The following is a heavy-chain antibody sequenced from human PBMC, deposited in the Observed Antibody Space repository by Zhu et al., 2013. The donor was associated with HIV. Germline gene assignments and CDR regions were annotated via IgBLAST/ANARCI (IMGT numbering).Heavy chain of an antibody. Sequence: QVQLQESGPGLLKPSQTLSLICTVSGGSISTGDYYWSWIRQPPGKGLEWIGYIFYSGSTHYNPSLQTRVTMSVDTSKNQFSLTVNSVTAADTAMYFCARETKRLTVFGVVTLFDLWGQGSLVTVSS. CDR3: ARETKRLTVFGVVTLFDL. J-gene: IGHJ4*02. D-gene: IGHD3-3*01. V-gene: IGHV4-30-4*01. CDR2: IFYSGST. CDR1: GGSISTGDYY.